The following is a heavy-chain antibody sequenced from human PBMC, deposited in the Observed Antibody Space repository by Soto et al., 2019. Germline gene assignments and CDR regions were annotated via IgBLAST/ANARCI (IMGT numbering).Heavy chain of an antibody. Sequence: QVQLVESGGGVVQPGRSLRLSCAASGFTFSSYAMHWVRQAPGKGLEWVAVISYDGSNKYYADSVKGRFTISRDNSKNTLYLQMNSRIAEDTAVYYCARDLVRYSGYDYYFDYWGQGTLVTVSS. J-gene: IGHJ4*02. CDR1: GFTFSSYA. V-gene: IGHV3-30-3*01. D-gene: IGHD5-12*01. CDR3: ARDLVRYSGYDYYFDY. CDR2: ISYDGSNK.